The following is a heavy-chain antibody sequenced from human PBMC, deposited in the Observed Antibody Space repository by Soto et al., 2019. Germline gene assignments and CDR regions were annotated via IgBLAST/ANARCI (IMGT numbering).Heavy chain of an antibody. J-gene: IGHJ6*02. Sequence: QVQLVQSGAEVKKPGSSVKVSCKASGGTFSSYAISWVRQAPGQGLEWMGGIIPIFGTANYAQKFQGRATITADESTSTAYMELSSLRSEDTAVYYCARDRRVGDLNDFYYYYGMDVWGQGTTVTVSS. CDR3: ARDRRVGDLNDFYYYYGMDV. CDR2: IIPIFGTA. D-gene: IGHD1-1*01. CDR1: GGTFSSYA. V-gene: IGHV1-69*01.